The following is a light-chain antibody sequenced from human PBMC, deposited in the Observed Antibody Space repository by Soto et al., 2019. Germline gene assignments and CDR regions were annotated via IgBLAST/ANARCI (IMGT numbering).Light chain of an antibody. CDR2: DVN. Sequence: QSALTQPASLSGSPGQSITISCTGTSSDIGAYNFVSWYQQHPGKAPKLMLYDVNIRPSGVSNRFSGSKSGNTASLTISGLQAEDEADYYCTSRTTSTTMIFGGGTKVTVL. CDR3: TSRTTSTTMI. J-gene: IGLJ2*01. V-gene: IGLV2-14*03. CDR1: SSDIGAYNF.